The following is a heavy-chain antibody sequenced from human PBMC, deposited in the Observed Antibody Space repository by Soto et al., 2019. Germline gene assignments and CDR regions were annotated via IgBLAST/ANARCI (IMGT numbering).Heavy chain of an antibody. J-gene: IGHJ4*02. D-gene: IGHD5-12*01. V-gene: IGHV4-31*03. CDR1: GGSMSSGGYY. CDR2: IYYSGST. Sequence: SETLSLTCTVSGGSMSSGGYYWSWIRQHPGKGLEWIGYIYYSGSTYYNPSLKSRVTISVDTSKNQFSLKLSSVTAADTAVYYCARGSLDGYTRNFDYWGQGTLVTVSS. CDR3: ARGSLDGYTRNFDY.